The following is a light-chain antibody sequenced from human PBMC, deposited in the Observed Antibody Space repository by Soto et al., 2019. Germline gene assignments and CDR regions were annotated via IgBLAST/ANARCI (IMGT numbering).Light chain of an antibody. CDR3: QQYGSSPPIT. J-gene: IGKJ5*01. CDR1: QRVSSSY. V-gene: IGKV3-20*01. Sequence: EIGLTQSPGTLSLSPGERATLSCRASQRVSSSYLAWYQQKPDQAPRLLIYGASSRATGIPDRFSGSGSGTDFTLTISRLEPEDFAVYYCQQYGSSPPITFGQGTRLEIK. CDR2: GAS.